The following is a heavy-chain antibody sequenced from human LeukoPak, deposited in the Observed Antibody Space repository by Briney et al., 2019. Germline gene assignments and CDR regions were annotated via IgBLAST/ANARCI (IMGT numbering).Heavy chain of an antibody. CDR1: GGSISSYY. Sequence: SETLSLTCTVSGGSISSYYWGWIRQPPGKGLEWIGSIYYSGSTYYNPSLKSRVTISVDTSKNQFSLKLSSVTAADTAVYYCARDPRSSRRAFDIWGQGTMVTVSS. V-gene: IGHV4-39*07. CDR2: IYYSGST. CDR3: ARDPRSSRRAFDI. J-gene: IGHJ3*02. D-gene: IGHD2-2*01.